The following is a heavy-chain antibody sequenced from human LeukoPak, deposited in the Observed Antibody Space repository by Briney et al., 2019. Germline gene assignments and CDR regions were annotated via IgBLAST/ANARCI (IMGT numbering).Heavy chain of an antibody. D-gene: IGHD1-20*01. CDR1: GGSISSYY. V-gene: IGHV4-59*01. CDR3: GRENNFYYYYGMDV. J-gene: IGHJ6*01. CDR2: IYYSGST. Sequence: SETLSLTCTVSGGSISSYYWSWIRQPPGKGLEWIVDIYYSGSTNYYPSLMNRLTTTVDTYTNQFSLQQSSVPAADTTVFYCGRENNFYYYYGMDVWGQGNTVTVSS.